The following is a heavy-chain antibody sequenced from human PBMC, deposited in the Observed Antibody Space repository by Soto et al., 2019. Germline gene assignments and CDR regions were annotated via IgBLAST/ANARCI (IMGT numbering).Heavy chain of an antibody. J-gene: IGHJ5*01. Sequence: DPEKVSRKVSGYTYINCAFHWVRQAPGQRLEWLGWINDGNGNTRYSQKIQGRLSITRDTSASTSYLELSRLRSEDTALYYCALSHSGFCNSVEFSGAFHSWG. D-gene: IGHD2-15*01. V-gene: IGHV1-3*01. CDR1: GYTYINCA. CDR3: ALSHSGFCNSVEFSGAFHS. CDR2: INDGNGNT.